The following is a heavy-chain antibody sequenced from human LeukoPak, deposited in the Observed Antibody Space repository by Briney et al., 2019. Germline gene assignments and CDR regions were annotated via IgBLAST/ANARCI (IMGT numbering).Heavy chain of an antibody. Sequence: ASVKFSCKASGYSFTGNYMHWVRQAPGQGLEWMGWINPNSGDTNFAQKFQGRVTMTRDTSISTVYMELSRLRSDDTAVFYCARGYYDSSDFEYLQHWGQGTLVTVSS. CDR2: INPNSGDT. J-gene: IGHJ1*01. CDR1: GYSFTGNY. CDR3: ARGYYDSSDFEYLQH. D-gene: IGHD3-22*01. V-gene: IGHV1-2*02.